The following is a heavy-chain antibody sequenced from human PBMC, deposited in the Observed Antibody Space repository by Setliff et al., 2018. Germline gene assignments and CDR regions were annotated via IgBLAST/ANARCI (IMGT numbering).Heavy chain of an antibody. CDR2: ISGSGGST. J-gene: IGHJ4*02. D-gene: IGHD2-21*02. V-gene: IGHV3-23*01. CDR1: GFTFSSYA. CDR3: AKDTDYCGGDCYIELAY. Sequence: GGSLRLSCAASGFTFSSYAMSWVRQAPGKGLEWVSAISGSGGSTYYADSVKGRFTISRDNSKNTLYLQMNSLRAEDTAVYYCAKDTDYCGGDCYIELAYWGQGTLVTVSS.